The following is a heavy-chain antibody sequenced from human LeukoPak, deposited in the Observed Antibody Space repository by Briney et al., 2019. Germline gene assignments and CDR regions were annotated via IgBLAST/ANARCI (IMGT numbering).Heavy chain of an antibody. J-gene: IGHJ3*02. CDR3: ARDRPDYGGNSGGDAFDI. CDR2: ISYDGSNK. D-gene: IGHD4-23*01. Sequence: GGSLRLSCAASGFTFSNYAMHWVRQAPGKGLEWVAVISYDGSNKYYADSVKGRFTISRDNSKNTLYLQMNSLRAEDTAVYYCARDRPDYGGNSGGDAFDIWGQGTMVTVSS. V-gene: IGHV3-30-3*01. CDR1: GFTFSNYA.